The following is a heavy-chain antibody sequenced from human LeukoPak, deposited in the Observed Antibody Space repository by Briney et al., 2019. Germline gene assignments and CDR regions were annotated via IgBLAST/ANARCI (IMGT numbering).Heavy chain of an antibody. CDR3: ARARRDGYNYLDY. J-gene: IGHJ4*02. CDR1: GFTFSSYS. V-gene: IGHV3-21*01. Sequence: KPGGSLRLSCAASGFTFSSYSMNWVRHAPGKGLEWVSSISSSSSYIYYADSVKGRFTISRDNAKNSLYLQMNSLRAEDTAVYYCARARRDGYNYLDYWGQGTLVTVSS. CDR2: ISSSSSYI. D-gene: IGHD5-24*01.